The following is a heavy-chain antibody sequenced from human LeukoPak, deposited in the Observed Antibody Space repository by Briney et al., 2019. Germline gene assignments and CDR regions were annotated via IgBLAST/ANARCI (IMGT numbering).Heavy chain of an antibody. CDR3: AKSNGYGLIDI. J-gene: IGHJ3*02. Sequence: GGSLRLSCAASGFTFDDYGMSWVRQAPGKGLEWVSGINWNGGSTGYADSVKGRFTISRDNSKNTLYLHVNSLRPEDTAVYYCAKSNGYGLIDIWGQGTMVTVSS. CDR2: INWNGGST. D-gene: IGHD3-22*01. V-gene: IGHV3-20*04. CDR1: GFTFDDYG.